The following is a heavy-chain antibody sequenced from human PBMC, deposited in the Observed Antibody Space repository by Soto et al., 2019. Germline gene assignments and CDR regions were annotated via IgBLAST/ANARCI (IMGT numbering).Heavy chain of an antibody. CDR3: ARTLYSYGPRFDY. CDR2: IYYSEST. J-gene: IGHJ4*02. D-gene: IGHD5-18*01. CDR1: GGSISSYY. Sequence: SETLSLTCTVSGGSISSYYWRWIRQPPGKGLEWIGYIYYSESTNYNPSLKSRVTISVDTSKNQFSLKLSSVTAADTAVYYCARTLYSYGPRFDYWGQGTLVTVS. V-gene: IGHV4-59*01.